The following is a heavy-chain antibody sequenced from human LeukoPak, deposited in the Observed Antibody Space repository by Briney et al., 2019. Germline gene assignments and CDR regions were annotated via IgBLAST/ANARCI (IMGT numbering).Heavy chain of an antibody. CDR2: MNPNSGNT. D-gene: IGHD3-10*01. V-gene: IGHV1-8*01. CDR1: GYTFTSYD. J-gene: IGHJ4*02. Sequence: ASVKVSCKASGYTFTSYDINWVRQATGQGLEWMGWMNPNSGNTGYAQKFQGRVTMTRNTSISTAYMELSSLRSEDTAVYYCARSYYGSGICYYWGQGTLVNVSS. CDR3: ARSYYGSGICYY.